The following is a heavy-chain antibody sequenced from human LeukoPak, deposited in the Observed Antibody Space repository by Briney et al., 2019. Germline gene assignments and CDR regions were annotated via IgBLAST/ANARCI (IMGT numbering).Heavy chain of an antibody. CDR2: ISSSSSTI. CDR1: GFTFSSYS. Sequence: GGSLRLSCAASGFTFSSYSMNWVRQAPGKGLEWVSYISSSSSTIYYADSVKGRFTISRDNAKNSLYLQMNSLRAEDTAVYYCAGGQQLLYWGQGTLVTVSS. V-gene: IGHV3-48*04. J-gene: IGHJ4*02. CDR3: AGGQQLLY. D-gene: IGHD6-13*01.